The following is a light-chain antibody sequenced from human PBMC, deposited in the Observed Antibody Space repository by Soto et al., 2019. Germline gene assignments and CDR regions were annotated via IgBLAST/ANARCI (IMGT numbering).Light chain of an antibody. V-gene: IGLV2-14*01. J-gene: IGLJ2*01. CDR1: SSDVGGYNY. Sequence: QSALTQPASVSGSPGQSITISCIGTSSDVGGYNYVSWYQHHPGKAPKLMIYEVSNRPSGVSDRFSGSKSGNTASLTISGLQAEDEADYYCSSYTSSSTGVFGGGTKLTVL. CDR2: EVS. CDR3: SSYTSSSTGV.